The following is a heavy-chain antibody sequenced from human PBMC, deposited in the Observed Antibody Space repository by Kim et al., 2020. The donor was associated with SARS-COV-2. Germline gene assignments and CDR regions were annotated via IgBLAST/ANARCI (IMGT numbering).Heavy chain of an antibody. J-gene: IGHJ4*02. Sequence: YSKPSPKSRVTISVDTSKYQLSLTLSSVTAAGTAVYYCARVSGSSLAFDSWGQGTLVTVSP. V-gene: IGHV4-31*02. D-gene: IGHD1-26*01. CDR3: ARVSGSSLAFDS.